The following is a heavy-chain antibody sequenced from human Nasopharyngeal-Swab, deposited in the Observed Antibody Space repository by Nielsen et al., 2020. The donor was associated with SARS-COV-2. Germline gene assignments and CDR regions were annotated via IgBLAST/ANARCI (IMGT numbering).Heavy chain of an antibody. CDR2: ISAYNGNT. Sequence: ASVKVSCKASGYTFTSYGISWVRQAPGQGLEWMGWISAYNGNTNYAQKFQGRVTMTRDTSISTAYMELSRLRSDDTAVYYCASYGDYYDSSGSWGQGTLVTVSS. CDR1: GYTFTSYG. CDR3: ASYGDYYDSSGS. D-gene: IGHD3-22*01. V-gene: IGHV1-18*01. J-gene: IGHJ5*02.